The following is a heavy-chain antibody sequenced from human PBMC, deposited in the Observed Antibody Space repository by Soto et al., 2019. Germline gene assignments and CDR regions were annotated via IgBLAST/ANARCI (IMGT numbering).Heavy chain of an antibody. CDR2: TYYRSKWYY. J-gene: IGHJ4*01. V-gene: IGHV6-1*01. D-gene: IGHD1-26*01. Sequence: PSQTLSLTCAITGDSVSSNSAGLSWVRQSPSRGLEWLGRTYYRSKWYYEYAVPVRGRITINPDTSKNQYSPQLNSVTPEDTAVYFCARGEQYSGRIFDYWGQGTLVTVSS. CDR3: ARGEQYSGRIFDY. CDR1: GDSVSSNSAG.